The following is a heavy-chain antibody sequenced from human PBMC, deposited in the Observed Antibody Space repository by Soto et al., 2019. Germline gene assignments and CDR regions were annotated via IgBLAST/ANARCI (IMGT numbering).Heavy chain of an antibody. J-gene: IGHJ6*02. V-gene: IGHV1-46*01. CDR1: GYTFTSYY. CDR2: INPSGGST. Sequence: GASVKVSCKASGYTFTSYYMHWVRQAPGRGLEWMGIINPSGGSTSYAQKLQGRVTMTRDTSTSTVYMELSSLRSEDTAVYYCARDQTAFYYYYGMDVWGQGTTVTVSS. CDR3: ARDQTAFYYYYGMDV.